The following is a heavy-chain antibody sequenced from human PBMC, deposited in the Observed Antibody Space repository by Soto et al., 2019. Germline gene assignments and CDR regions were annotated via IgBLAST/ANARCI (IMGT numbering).Heavy chain of an antibody. Sequence: QVRLVQSGAEVKKPGSSVKVSCKSSGGTFNTFFMTWVRQVPGQGLEWMGGILPVFHTPNYAEKFKDRVTIIADESTTTVYMELSGLTSEDTAVYFCARAVGGAYSSVVNYWGQGTLVTVSS. CDR3: ARAVGGAYSSVVNY. J-gene: IGHJ4*02. CDR2: ILPVFHTP. D-gene: IGHD3-22*01. V-gene: IGHV1-69*01. CDR1: GGTFNTFF.